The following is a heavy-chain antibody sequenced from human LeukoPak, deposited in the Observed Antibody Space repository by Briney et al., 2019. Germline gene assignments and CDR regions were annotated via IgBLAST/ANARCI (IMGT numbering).Heavy chain of an antibody. V-gene: IGHV4-39*01. CDR2: IYYSGST. CDR3: ARQGLGAFDI. D-gene: IGHD3-16*01. CDR1: GGTISSSSYY. Sequence: PSETLSLTCTVSGGTISSSSYYWGWFRQPPGKGLEWIGSIYYSGSTYYNPSLKSRVTISVDTSKNQFSLKLSSVTAADTAVYYCARQGLGAFDIWGQGTMVTVSS. J-gene: IGHJ3*02.